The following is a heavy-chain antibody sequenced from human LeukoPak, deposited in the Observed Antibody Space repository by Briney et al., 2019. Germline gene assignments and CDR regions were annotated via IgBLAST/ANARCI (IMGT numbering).Heavy chain of an antibody. CDR3: AREGVYSSSEYFDH. V-gene: IGHV4-59*01. D-gene: IGHD6-6*01. CDR1: GGSISSYY. CDR2: IYYSGST. J-gene: IGHJ4*02. Sequence: PSETLSLTCTVSGGSISSYYWSWIRQPPGKGLEWIGYIYYSGSTNYNPSLKSRVTISVDASKNQFSLKPSSVTAADTAVYYCAREGVYSSSEYFDHWGQGTLVTVSS.